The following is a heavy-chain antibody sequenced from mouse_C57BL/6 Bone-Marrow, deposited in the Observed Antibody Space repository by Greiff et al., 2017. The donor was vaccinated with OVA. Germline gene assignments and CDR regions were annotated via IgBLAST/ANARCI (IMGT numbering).Heavy chain of an antibody. J-gene: IGHJ4*01. CDR1: GYTFTDYY. V-gene: IGHV1-19*01. CDR2: INPYNGGT. CDR3: ARSIYYDYDYAMDY. D-gene: IGHD2-4*01. Sequence: VQLQQSGPVLVKPGASVKMSCKASGYTFTDYYMNWVKQSHGKSLEWIGVINPYNGGTSYNQKFKAKATLTVDKSSSTAYMELNSLTSEDSAVYYCARSIYYDYDYAMDYWGQGTSVTVSS.